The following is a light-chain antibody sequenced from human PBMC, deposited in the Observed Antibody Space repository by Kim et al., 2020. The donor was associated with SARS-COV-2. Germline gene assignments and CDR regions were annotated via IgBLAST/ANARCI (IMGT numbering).Light chain of an antibody. CDR2: NVS. CDR3: MQGMNWRT. J-gene: IGKJ1*01. CDR1: HSLAHSDGNTY. Sequence: DVVVTQSPLSLPVTLGQPASISCRSSHSLAHSDGNTYLNWYHHRPGQSPRRLIYNVSKRDSGVPDRFSGSGSDTEFTLKISRVEAEDVGVYYCMQGMNWRTFGHGTKVDIK. V-gene: IGKV2-30*02.